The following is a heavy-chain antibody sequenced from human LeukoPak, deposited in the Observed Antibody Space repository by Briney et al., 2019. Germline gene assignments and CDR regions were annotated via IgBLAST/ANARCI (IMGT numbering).Heavy chain of an antibody. V-gene: IGHV1-2*06. CDR1: GYTFTVNH. Sequence: ASVKISCKASGYTFTVNHVHWVRQAPGQGLEWMGRINPNSGGTDYAQNFQGRVTMTRDTSISTAYMELSRLRSDDTAVYYCARGYDSNTYYYVGYWGQGTLVTVSS. CDR3: ARGYDSNTYYYVGY. J-gene: IGHJ4*02. CDR2: INPNSGGT. D-gene: IGHD3-22*01.